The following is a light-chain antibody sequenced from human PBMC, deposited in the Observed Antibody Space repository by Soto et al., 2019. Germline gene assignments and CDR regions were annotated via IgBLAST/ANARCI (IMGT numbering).Light chain of an antibody. CDR3: HQRQTWPRP. CDR2: HTS. Sequence: MTLSGVTLSATKSERWTLSRWASQTVKSRLAWYKHKPGQAPRLLIYHTSNRATGIPARFSGSGSGTDFTLTISSLEPEDFAVYYCHQRQTWPRPFCEGTNADIK. V-gene: IGKV3-11*01. J-gene: IGKJ1*01. CDR1: QTVKSR.